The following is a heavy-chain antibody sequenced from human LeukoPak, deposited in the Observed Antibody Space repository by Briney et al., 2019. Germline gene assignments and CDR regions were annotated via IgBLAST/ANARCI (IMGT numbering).Heavy chain of an antibody. CDR1: GYTFSYD. D-gene: IGHD1-1*01. Sequence: VSVKVSCKASGYTFSYDINWVRQATGQGLAWMGWMNPNSGNTGYAQKFQGRVTMTRNTSISTAYMELSSLRSEDTAVYYCARGLGNDGIFDYWGQGTLVSVSS. CDR2: MNPNSGNT. J-gene: IGHJ4*02. CDR3: ARGLGNDGIFDY. V-gene: IGHV1-8*01.